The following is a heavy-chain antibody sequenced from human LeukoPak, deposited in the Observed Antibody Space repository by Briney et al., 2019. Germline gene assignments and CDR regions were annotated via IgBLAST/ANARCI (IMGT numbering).Heavy chain of an antibody. CDR1: GFTFRSYW. J-gene: IGHJ4*02. Sequence: GGSLRLSCAASGFTFRSYWMHWVRQAPGKGLVWVSRINSDGSSTRYADSAKGRFTISRDNAKNTLYMQMNSLRVEDTAVYYCAKDEKVRRDGYAGAFDYWGQGTLVTVSS. D-gene: IGHD5-24*01. V-gene: IGHV3-74*01. CDR2: INSDGSST. CDR3: AKDEKVRRDGYAGAFDY.